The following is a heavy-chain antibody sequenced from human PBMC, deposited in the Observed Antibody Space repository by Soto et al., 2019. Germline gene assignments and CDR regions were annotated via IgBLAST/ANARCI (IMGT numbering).Heavy chain of an antibody. CDR1: GGSISSGGYY. V-gene: IGHV4-31*03. Sequence: SETLSLTCTVSGGSISSGGYYWSWIRQHPGKGLEWIGYIYYSGSTYYNPSLKSRVTISVDTSKNQFSLKLSSVTAADTAVYYCARGPDSSHWYFDLWGRGTLVT. D-gene: IGHD3-3*01. CDR2: IYYSGST. J-gene: IGHJ2*01. CDR3: ARGPDSSHWYFDL.